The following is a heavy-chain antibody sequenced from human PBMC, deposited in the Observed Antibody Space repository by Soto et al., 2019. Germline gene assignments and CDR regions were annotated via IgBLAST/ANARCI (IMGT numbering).Heavy chain of an antibody. CDR1: GFTVSSYA. CDR2: ISGSGGST. V-gene: IGHV3-23*01. D-gene: IGHD5-12*01. J-gene: IGHJ5*02. CDR3: AKAEWLRIGFHP. Sequence: PGGSLRLSCAYSGFTVSSYAMSWVSQAPGKGLEWVSAISGSGGSTYYADSVKGRFTISRDNSKNTLYLQMNSLRAEDTAVYYCAKAEWLRIGFHPWGQGTLVTVSS.